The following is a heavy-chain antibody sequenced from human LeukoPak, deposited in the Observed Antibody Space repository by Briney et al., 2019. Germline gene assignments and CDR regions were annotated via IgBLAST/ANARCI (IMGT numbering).Heavy chain of an antibody. CDR1: GYTFTSYY. D-gene: IGHD6-19*01. V-gene: IGHV3-74*01. Sequence: SCKASGYTFTSYYMHWVRQAPGKGLVWVSRINSDGSSTSYADSVKGRFTISRDNAKNTLYLQMNSLRAEDTAVYYCARTSRSSGWSYLEYYYYYYYMDVWGKGTTVTVSS. J-gene: IGHJ6*03. CDR2: INSDGSST. CDR3: ARTSRSSGWSYLEYYYYYYYMDV.